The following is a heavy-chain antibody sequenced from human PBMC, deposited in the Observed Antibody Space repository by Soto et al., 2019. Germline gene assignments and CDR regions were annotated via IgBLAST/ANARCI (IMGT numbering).Heavy chain of an antibody. V-gene: IGHV3-21*01. CDR1: GFTFSSYS. Sequence: GGSLRLSCAASGFTFSSYSMNWVRQAPGKGLEWVSSISSSSSYIYYADSVKGRFTISRDNAKNSLYLQMNSLRAEDTAVYYCARVSPELLWFGELVYYFDYWGQGTLVTVSS. J-gene: IGHJ4*02. CDR3: ARVSPELLWFGELVYYFDY. D-gene: IGHD3-10*01. CDR2: ISSSSSYI.